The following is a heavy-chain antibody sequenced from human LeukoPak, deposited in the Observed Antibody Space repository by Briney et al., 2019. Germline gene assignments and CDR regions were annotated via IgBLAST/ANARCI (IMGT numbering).Heavy chain of an antibody. CDR1: GFTLSTDS. Sequence: PGGSLRLSCAASGFTLSTDSMNWVRQAPGKGLEWISYISYDSAIKYYADSVRGRFTISRDNAKNSLYLQMNSLRAEDTAVYYCARTPKGGDYWGQGALVTVSS. J-gene: IGHJ4*02. CDR3: ARTPKGGDY. D-gene: IGHD2-15*01. CDR2: ISYDSAIK. V-gene: IGHV3-48*04.